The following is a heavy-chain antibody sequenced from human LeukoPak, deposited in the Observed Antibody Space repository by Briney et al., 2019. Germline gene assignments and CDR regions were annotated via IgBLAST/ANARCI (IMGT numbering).Heavy chain of an antibody. CDR3: ARDGYYYDSSGYYSRYAFDI. D-gene: IGHD3-22*01. J-gene: IGHJ3*02. CDR2: IYYSGST. CDR1: GGSISSYY. V-gene: IGHV4-59*01. Sequence: SETLSLTCTVSGGSISSYYWSWIRQPPGKGLEWIGYIYYSGSTNYNPSLKSRVTISVDTSKNQFSLKLSSVTAADTAVYYCARDGYYYDSSGYYSRYAFDIWGQGTMVTVSS.